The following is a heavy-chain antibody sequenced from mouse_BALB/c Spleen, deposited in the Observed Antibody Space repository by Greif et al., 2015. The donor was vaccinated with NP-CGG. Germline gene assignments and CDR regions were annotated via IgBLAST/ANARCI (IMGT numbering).Heavy chain of an antibody. CDR2: ISDGGSYT. CDR3: ARGLYGAY. D-gene: IGHD2-10*02. Sequence: EVKLVESGGGLVKPGGSLKLSCAASGFTFSDYYMYWVRQTPEKRLEWVATISDGGSYTYYPDSVKGRFTISRDNAKNNLYLQMSSLKSEDTAMYYCARGLYGAYWGQGTLVTVSA. CDR1: GFTFSDYY. V-gene: IGHV5-4*02. J-gene: IGHJ3*01.